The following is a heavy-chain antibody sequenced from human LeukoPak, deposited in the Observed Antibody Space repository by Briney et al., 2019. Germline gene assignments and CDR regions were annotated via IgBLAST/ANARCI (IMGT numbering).Heavy chain of an antibody. V-gene: IGHV1-46*01. Sequence: GASVKVSCKASGYTFTSYYMHWVRQAPGQGLEWMGIINPSGGSTSYAQKFQGRVTMTRDTSISTAYMELSSLRTDDTAVYYCASPRYNWNYPDVWGKGTTVTVSS. J-gene: IGHJ6*03. D-gene: IGHD1-20*01. CDR2: INPSGGST. CDR1: GYTFTSYY. CDR3: ASPRYNWNYPDV.